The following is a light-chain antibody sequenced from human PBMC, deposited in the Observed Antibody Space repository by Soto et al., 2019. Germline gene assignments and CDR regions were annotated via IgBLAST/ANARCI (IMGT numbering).Light chain of an antibody. J-gene: IGKJ1*01. Sequence: EIVLTQSPGTLSLSLGERATLSCRASQSVSSDYVAWYRQKPGQVPTVLIYRASTRATGIPDRFSGSGSGTDFTLTISRLEPEDFAVYYCQQYGSSPWTFGQGTKVDIK. CDR1: QSVSSDY. CDR2: RAS. V-gene: IGKV3-20*01. CDR3: QQYGSSPWT.